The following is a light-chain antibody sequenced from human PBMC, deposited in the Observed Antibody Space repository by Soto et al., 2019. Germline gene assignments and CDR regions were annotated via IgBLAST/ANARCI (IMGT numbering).Light chain of an antibody. CDR1: QSITTY. CDR2: SAS. Sequence: IQMTQSPSSLSASVGGSVTITCRSSQSITTYLNWYQQKPGKAPRLLIYSASSLPSGVPPRFAGSGSGTNFTLTISDLRPEDFATYYCQQSYNSPPAFGSGTRVEIK. J-gene: IGKJ3*01. V-gene: IGKV1-39*01. CDR3: QQSYNSPPA.